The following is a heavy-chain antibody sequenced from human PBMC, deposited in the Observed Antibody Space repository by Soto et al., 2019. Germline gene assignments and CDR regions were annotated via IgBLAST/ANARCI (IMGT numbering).Heavy chain of an antibody. J-gene: IGHJ6*01. V-gene: IGHV4-4*02. CDR1: GESISRSKW. CDR2: IDHNGIT. CDR3: VRLNRDYYYYGMDV. Sequence: QMQLQESGPGLVKPSGTLSLTCAVSGESISRSKWWTWVRQTPGKGLEWIGKIDHNGITNYNPSLESRVTILKDNSKNQLSLRLTSVTGADSAVYYCVRLNRDYYYYGMDVW.